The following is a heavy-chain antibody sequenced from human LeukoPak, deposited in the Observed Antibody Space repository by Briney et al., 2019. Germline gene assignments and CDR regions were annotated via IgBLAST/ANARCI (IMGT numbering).Heavy chain of an antibody. Sequence: ASVKVSCKASGYTFTGYYMHWVRQAPGQGLEWMGWMNPNSGNTGYAQKFQGRVTMTRNTSISTAYMELSSLRSEDTAVYYCARGSVRFPPNNWFDPWGQGTLVTVSS. CDR1: GYTFTGYY. V-gene: IGHV1-8*02. CDR2: MNPNSGNT. J-gene: IGHJ5*02. CDR3: ARGSVRFPPNNWFDP. D-gene: IGHD3-3*01.